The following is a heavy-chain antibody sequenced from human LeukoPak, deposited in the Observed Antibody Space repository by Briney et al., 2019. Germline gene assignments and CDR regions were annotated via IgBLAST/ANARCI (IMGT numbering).Heavy chain of an antibody. CDR3: GTGRGYSGYAGGDFDY. D-gene: IGHD5-12*01. CDR2: TIPIFGTA. CDR1: GGTFSSYA. J-gene: IGHJ4*02. Sequence: SVKVSCKASGGTFSSYAISWVRQAPGQGLEWMGRTIPIFGTANYAQKFQGRVTITTDESTSTAYMELSNLRSEDTAVYYCGTGRGYSGYAGGDFDYWGQGTLVTVSS. V-gene: IGHV1-69*05.